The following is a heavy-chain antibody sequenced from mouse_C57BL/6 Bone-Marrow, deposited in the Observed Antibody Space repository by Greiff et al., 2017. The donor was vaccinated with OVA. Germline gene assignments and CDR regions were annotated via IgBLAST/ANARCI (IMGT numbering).Heavy chain of an antibody. CDR3: ARWRLRRDYYAMDY. CDR1: GFNIKDYY. CDR2: IDPEDGET. V-gene: IGHV14-2*01. J-gene: IGHJ4*01. Sequence: VQLQQSGAELVKPGASVKLSCTASGFNIKDYYMHWVKQRTEQGLEWIGRIDPEDGETKYAPNFQGKAPITADTSSNKAYLQLSSLTSEDTAVYYCARWRLRRDYYAMDYWGQGTSVTVSS. D-gene: IGHD2-2*01.